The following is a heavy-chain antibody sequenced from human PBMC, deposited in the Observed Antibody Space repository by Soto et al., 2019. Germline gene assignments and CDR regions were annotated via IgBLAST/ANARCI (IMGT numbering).Heavy chain of an antibody. CDR3: TTGSFYHRLL. Sequence: EVQLVQSGGGLVKPGGSLRLSCAASGFNFNDAWMNWVRQAPGKGLEWVGRIKSKTDGGATEYVATVKGRFTISRDDSKYTAYLQMNSLKREDTAVYYCTTGSFYHRLLWGQGPLVTVSS. V-gene: IGHV3-15*07. CDR2: IKSKTDGGAT. J-gene: IGHJ4*02. CDR1: GFNFNDAW. D-gene: IGHD2-2*01.